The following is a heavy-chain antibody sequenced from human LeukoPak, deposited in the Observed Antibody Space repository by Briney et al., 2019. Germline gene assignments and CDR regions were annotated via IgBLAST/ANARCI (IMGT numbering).Heavy chain of an antibody. CDR1: GFTFSSYS. D-gene: IGHD3-10*01. CDR2: ISSSSSYI. Sequence: PGGSLRLSCAASGFTFSSYSMNWVRQAPGKGLEWVSSISSSSSYIYYADSVKGRFTISRDNAKNSLYLQMNSLRAEDTAVYYCARDYYGSGSYPHYWGQGTLVTVSS. CDR3: ARDYYGSGSYPHY. V-gene: IGHV3-21*01. J-gene: IGHJ4*02.